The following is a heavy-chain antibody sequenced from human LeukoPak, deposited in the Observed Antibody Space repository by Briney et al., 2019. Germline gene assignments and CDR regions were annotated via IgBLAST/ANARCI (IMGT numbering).Heavy chain of an antibody. CDR3: ARERGYSYGLLQN. CDR2: ISAYNGNT. D-gene: IGHD5-18*01. Sequence: ASVKVSCKASGYTFTSYGISWVRQAPGQGLEWMGWISAYNGNTNYAQKLQGRVMITADKSTSTAYMELSSLRSEDTAVYYCARERGYSYGLLQNWGQGTLVTVSS. CDR1: GYTFTSYG. J-gene: IGHJ4*02. V-gene: IGHV1-18*01.